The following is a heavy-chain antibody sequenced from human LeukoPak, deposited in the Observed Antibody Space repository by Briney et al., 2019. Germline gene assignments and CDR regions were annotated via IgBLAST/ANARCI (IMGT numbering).Heavy chain of an antibody. J-gene: IGHJ3*02. V-gene: IGHV3-30*18. CDR1: GFTFSSYG. CDR2: ISYDGSNK. CDR3: AKVIGLTYYYDSSGYYNDAFDI. D-gene: IGHD3-22*01. Sequence: GSLRLSCAASGFTFSSYGMHWVRQAPGKGLEWVAVISYDGSNKYYADSVKGRFTISRDNSKNTLYLQMNSLRAEDTAVYYCAKVIGLTYYYDSSGYYNDAFDIWGQGTMVTVSS.